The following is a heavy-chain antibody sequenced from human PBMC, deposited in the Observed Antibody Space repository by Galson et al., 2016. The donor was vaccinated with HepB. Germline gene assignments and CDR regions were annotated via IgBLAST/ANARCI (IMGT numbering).Heavy chain of an antibody. CDR3: ARGHDYGDYLAT. CDR1: GFTFSTNS. D-gene: IGHD4-17*01. V-gene: IGHV3-53*01. CDR2: IYSGGRT. Sequence: SLRLSCAASGFTFSTNSMNWVRQAPGKGLEWVSIIYSGGRTYYADSVKGRFTISRDNSKNTVYLQMNSLRADDTALYYCARGHDYGDYLATWGQGSLVIVSS. J-gene: IGHJ4*02.